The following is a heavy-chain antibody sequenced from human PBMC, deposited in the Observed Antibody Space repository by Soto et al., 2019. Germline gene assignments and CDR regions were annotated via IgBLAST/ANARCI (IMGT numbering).Heavy chain of an antibody. Sequence: GGSLRLSCTASGLTFSTFAMSWVRQSPGKGLEWVSTISGNGGATFYADSEKGRFTISRDNSKKTLYLQMNGLRAEDTAVYYCAPRLTIFGIVKLSTWFDPWGQGTLVTVSS. V-gene: IGHV3-23*01. CDR2: ISGNGGAT. CDR1: GLTFSTFA. J-gene: IGHJ5*02. D-gene: IGHD3-3*01. CDR3: APRLTIFGIVKLSTWFDP.